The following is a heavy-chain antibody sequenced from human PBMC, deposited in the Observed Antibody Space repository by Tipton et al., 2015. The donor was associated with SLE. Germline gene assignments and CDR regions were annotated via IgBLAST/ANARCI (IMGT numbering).Heavy chain of an antibody. V-gene: IGHV3-15*01. CDR3: TTRSRSPAHY. CDR1: GLTFDNAW. Sequence: SLRLSCVASGLTFDNAWMSWVRQAPGKGLEWVGRINTKIDGGTIDYAAPMKGRFTISRDDSKNTMYLQMNSLKNEDTAVYYCTTRSRSPAHYWGPGTLVTVSS. J-gene: IGHJ4*02. CDR2: INTKIDGGTI.